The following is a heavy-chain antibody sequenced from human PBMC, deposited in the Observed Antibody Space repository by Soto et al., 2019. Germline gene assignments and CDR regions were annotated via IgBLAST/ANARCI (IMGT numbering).Heavy chain of an antibody. D-gene: IGHD6-19*01. V-gene: IGHV3-11*01. CDR3: ARDPPLGAVAGPFDY. Sequence: QVQLVESGGGLVKPGGSLRLSCAASGFTFSDYYMSWIRQAPGKGLEWVSYISSSGSTIYYADSVKGRLTISRDNAKNSLYLQMKSRRAEDTAVYYCARDPPLGAVAGPFDYWGQGTLVTVSS. CDR2: ISSSGSTI. CDR1: GFTFSDYY. J-gene: IGHJ4*02.